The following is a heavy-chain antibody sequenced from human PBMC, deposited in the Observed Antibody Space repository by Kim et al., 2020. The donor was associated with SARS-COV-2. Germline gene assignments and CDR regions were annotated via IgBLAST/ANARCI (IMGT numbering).Heavy chain of an antibody. CDR3: GKDGIAGRRGGAWFDP. V-gene: IGHV3-43*01. J-gene: IGHJ5*02. CDR2: ITSDGDII. CDR1: GFTFDDYT. Sequence: GGSLRLSCAASGFTFDDYTMHWVRQAPGKGLEWVSLITSDGDIIYYVDSVKGRFIISRDNSKNSLYLQMNSLRIEDTALYYCGKDGIAGRRGGAWFDPWGQGTLVTVSS. D-gene: IGHD6-6*01.